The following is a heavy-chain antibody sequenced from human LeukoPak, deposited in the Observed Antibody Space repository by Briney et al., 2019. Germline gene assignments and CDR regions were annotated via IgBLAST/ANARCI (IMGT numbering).Heavy chain of an antibody. J-gene: IGHJ4*02. Sequence: SETLSLTCGVSGASMSSYYWSWIRQPAGKGLEWIGRIYASGITNYNPSLKSRVTMSVDTSKNQFSLKLSSVTAADTAVYYCAREYMVTIRLDYWGQGAPVTLSS. CDR2: IYASGIT. CDR3: AREYMVTIRLDY. D-gene: IGHD2-21*02. V-gene: IGHV4-4*07. CDR1: GASMSSYY.